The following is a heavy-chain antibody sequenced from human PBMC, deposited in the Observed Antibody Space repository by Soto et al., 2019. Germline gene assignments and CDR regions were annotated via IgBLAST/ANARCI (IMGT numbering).Heavy chain of an antibody. CDR2: ISYDGSNK. CDR3: ARAYDSDYGDPSAFDI. J-gene: IGHJ3*02. D-gene: IGHD4-17*01. Sequence: GGSLRLSCAASGFTFSDYAMHWVRQAPGKGLEWVAVISYDGSNKYYADSVKGRFTISRDNSKNTLYLQMNSLRAEDTAVYYCARAYDSDYGDPSAFDIWGQGTMVTVSS. CDR1: GFTFSDYA. V-gene: IGHV3-30-3*01.